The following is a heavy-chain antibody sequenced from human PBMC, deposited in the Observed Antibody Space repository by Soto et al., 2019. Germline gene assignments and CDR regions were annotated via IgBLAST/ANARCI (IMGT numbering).Heavy chain of an antibody. CDR2: IWSDGSIK. CDR3: ARGNIKTFGVLITIPFDY. J-gene: IGHJ4*02. Sequence: HPVGSLRLSCAASGFIFSDFGMHWVRQAPGKGLEWVAVIWSDGSIKYYADSVKGRFSISRDNDNDTLYLRMDSLRADDTAVYYCARGNIKTFGVLITIPFDYWGQGTLVTVSS. V-gene: IGHV3-33*01. CDR1: GFIFSDFG. D-gene: IGHD3-3*01.